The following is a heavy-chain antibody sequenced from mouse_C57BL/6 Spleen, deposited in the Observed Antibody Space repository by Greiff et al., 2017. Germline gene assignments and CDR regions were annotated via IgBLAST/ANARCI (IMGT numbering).Heavy chain of an antibody. V-gene: IGHV1-80*01. D-gene: IGHD3-1*01. CDR3: ARSGDGAWFAY. CDR1: GYAFSSYW. CDR2: IYPGDGDT. J-gene: IGHJ3*01. Sequence: PLQQSGAELVKPGASVKISCKASGYAFSSYWMNWVKQRPGKGLEWIGQIYPGDGDTNYNGKFKGKATLTADKSSSTAYMQLSSLTSEDSAVYFCARSGDGAWFAYWGQGTLVTVSA.